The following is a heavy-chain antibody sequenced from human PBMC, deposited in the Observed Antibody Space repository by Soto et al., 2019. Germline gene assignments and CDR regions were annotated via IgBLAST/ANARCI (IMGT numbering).Heavy chain of an antibody. Sequence: QVQLQESGPGLVRPSQTLSLTCTVSGGSISSGDYYWTWIRQHTGKGLEWIGYIYYSGGTFYNPSLKSRLTISLDTSTNQFSLNLSSVTAADTAVYYCARLRSVGAPTADYWGQGTLVTVSS. CDR3: ARLRSVGAPTADY. V-gene: IGHV4-31*03. J-gene: IGHJ4*02. CDR1: GGSISSGDYY. CDR2: IYYSGGT. D-gene: IGHD1-26*01.